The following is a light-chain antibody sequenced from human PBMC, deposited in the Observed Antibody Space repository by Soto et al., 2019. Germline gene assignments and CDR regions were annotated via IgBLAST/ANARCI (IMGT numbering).Light chain of an antibody. Sequence: DIQMTQSPSSLSTSVGDRVTITCRASQGISTFLNWYQQKPGKAPRLLIYAASRLQSGVPARFSGSGAETDFTLIITSLQPEDFGIYYCQQSYATVRTFGGGTKVDI. CDR3: QQSYATVRT. J-gene: IGKJ4*01. CDR2: AAS. CDR1: QGISTF. V-gene: IGKV1-39*01.